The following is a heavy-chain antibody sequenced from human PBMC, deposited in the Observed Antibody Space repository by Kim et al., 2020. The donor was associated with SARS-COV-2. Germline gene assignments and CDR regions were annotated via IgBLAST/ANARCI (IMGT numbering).Heavy chain of an antibody. CDR2: IDPSDSYT. J-gene: IGHJ5*02. D-gene: IGHD2-21*02. CDR1: GYSFTSYW. Sequence: GESLKISCKGSGYSFTSYWISWVRQMPGKGLEWMGRIDPSDSYTNYSPSFQGHVTISADKSISTAYLQWSSLKASDTAMYYCARRGSGGNSGWGVFWFDPWGQGTLVTVSS. V-gene: IGHV5-10-1*01. CDR3: ARRGSGGNSGWGVFWFDP.